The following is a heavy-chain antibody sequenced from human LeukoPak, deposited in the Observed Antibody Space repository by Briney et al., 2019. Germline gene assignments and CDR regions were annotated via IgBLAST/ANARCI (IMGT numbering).Heavy chain of an antibody. CDR3: ARVSIVVVTVDY. CDR1: GASVSIYY. J-gene: IGHJ4*02. D-gene: IGHD2-21*02. V-gene: IGHV4-59*02. CDR2: VSYSGSR. Sequence: SETLSLTCTVSGASVSIYYWSWIRQPPGKGLEWIGDVSYSGSRKYNPSLKNRITISVDTSKNQFSLKLSSVTAADTAVYYCARVSIVVVTVDYWGQGTLVTVSS.